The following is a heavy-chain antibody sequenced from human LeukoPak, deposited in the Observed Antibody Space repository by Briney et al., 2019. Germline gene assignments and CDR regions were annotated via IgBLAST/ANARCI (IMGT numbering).Heavy chain of an antibody. Sequence: GGSLRLSCAASGFTFSSYEMIWVRQAPGKGLEWVAYIDSGSNKIYYADYVKGRFTISRDNARNSLYLQMNGLRVEDTALYYCVRDSNVNGAPDIWGQGTMVTVS. CDR2: IDSGSNKI. J-gene: IGHJ3*02. CDR1: GFTFSSYE. CDR3: VRDSNVNGAPDI. V-gene: IGHV3-48*03. D-gene: IGHD2-8*01.